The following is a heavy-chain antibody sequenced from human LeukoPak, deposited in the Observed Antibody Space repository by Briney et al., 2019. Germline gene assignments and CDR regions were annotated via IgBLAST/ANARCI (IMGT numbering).Heavy chain of an antibody. CDR3: ARASGGYFDY. CDR1: GGSIISNRHY. D-gene: IGHD3-10*01. J-gene: IGHJ4*02. Sequence: SETLSLTCTVSGGSIISNRHYWSWIRQHPGKGLEWIGYIYYSGSTYYNPSLKSRVTISVDTSKNQFSLKLSSVTAADTAVYYCARASGGYFDYWGQGTLVTVSS. V-gene: IGHV4-31*03. CDR2: IYYSGST.